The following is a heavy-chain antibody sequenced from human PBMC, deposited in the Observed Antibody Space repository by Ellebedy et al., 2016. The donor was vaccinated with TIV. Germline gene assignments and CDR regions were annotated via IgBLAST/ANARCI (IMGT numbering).Heavy chain of an antibody. CDR1: GFTFSSYW. D-gene: IGHD6-13*01. V-gene: IGHV3-7*03. J-gene: IGHJ6*02. CDR2: IKQDGSEK. Sequence: GESLKISXAASGFTFSSYWMSWVRQAPGKGLEWVANIKQDGSEKYYVDSVKGRFTISRDNAKNSLYLQMNSLRAEDTAVYYCARNPSYSSSWEGLYYYYGMDVWGQGTTVTVSS. CDR3: ARNPSYSSSWEGLYYYYGMDV.